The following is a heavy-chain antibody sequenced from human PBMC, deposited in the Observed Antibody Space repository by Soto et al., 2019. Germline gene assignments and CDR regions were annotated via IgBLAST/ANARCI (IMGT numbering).Heavy chain of an antibody. Sequence: GESLKISCKGAGYSFSSYWIVWVRQMPGKGLEWMGTIYPGDSDTRYSPSFQGQVTISADKSISTAFLQWDSLKASDTAMYFCARHKGYCSSASCYGMDVWGQGATVTVSS. D-gene: IGHD2-15*01. J-gene: IGHJ6*02. CDR3: ARHKGYCSSASCYGMDV. V-gene: IGHV5-51*01. CDR1: GYSFSSYW. CDR2: IYPGDSDT.